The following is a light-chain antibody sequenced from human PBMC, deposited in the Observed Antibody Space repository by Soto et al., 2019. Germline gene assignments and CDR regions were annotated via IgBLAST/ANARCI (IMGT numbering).Light chain of an antibody. V-gene: IGLV1-40*01. Sequence: QSVLTQPPSVSGAPGQRVTISCTGSSSNIGAGFDIHWYRQIPGTAPKLLIYGNSDRPSGVPDRFSGSKSGTSASLAITGLQADDEADYYCQSYDNSLSGVVFGGGTKLTVL. CDR3: QSYDNSLSGVV. CDR2: GNS. J-gene: IGLJ2*01. CDR1: SSNIGAGFD.